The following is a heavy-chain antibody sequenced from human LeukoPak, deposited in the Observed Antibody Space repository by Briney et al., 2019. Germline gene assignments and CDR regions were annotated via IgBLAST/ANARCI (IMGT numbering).Heavy chain of an antibody. CDR2: ISYDGSNK. J-gene: IGHJ4*02. Sequence: GRSLRLSCAASGFTFSRYGMHWVRQAPGKGLEWVAVISYDGSNKYYADSVKGRFTISRDNSKNTMYLQMNSLRAEDTAVYYCAKEPGSYFGSGSYIYWGQGTLVTVSS. CDR1: GFTFSRYG. V-gene: IGHV3-30*18. D-gene: IGHD3-10*01. CDR3: AKEPGSYFGSGSYIY.